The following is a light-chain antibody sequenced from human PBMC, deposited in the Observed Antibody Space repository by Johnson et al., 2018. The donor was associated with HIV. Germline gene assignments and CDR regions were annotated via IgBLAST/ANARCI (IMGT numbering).Light chain of an antibody. CDR3: GTWDSRLSAGHI. J-gene: IGLJ1*01. V-gene: IGLV1-51*02. CDR2: ENN. CDR1: SSNIGNNY. Sequence: QSVLTQPPSVSAVLGQKATIFCSGSSSNIGNNYVSWYQQLPGTAPKLLIYENNKRPSGIPDRFSGSKSGTSATLGITGLQTGDEADYYCGTWDSRLSAGHIFGTGTKVTVL.